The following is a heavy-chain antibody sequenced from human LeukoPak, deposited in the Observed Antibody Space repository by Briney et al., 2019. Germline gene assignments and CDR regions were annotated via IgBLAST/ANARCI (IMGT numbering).Heavy chain of an antibody. D-gene: IGHD3-22*01. J-gene: IGHJ4*02. Sequence: PGGSLRLSCAASGFTLSSYWMHWVRQAPGKGLEWVSAISGSGGSTYYADFVKGRFTISRDNSKNTVYLQMNSLRAEDTAVYYCAKPAYYDSNGYYSPFDYWGQGTLVTVSS. CDR2: ISGSGGST. V-gene: IGHV3-23*01. CDR1: GFTLSSYW. CDR3: AKPAYYDSNGYYSPFDY.